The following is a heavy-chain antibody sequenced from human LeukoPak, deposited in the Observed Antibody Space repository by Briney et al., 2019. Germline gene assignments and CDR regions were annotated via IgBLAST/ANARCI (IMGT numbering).Heavy chain of an antibody. V-gene: IGHV3-23*01. J-gene: IGHJ3*02. Sequence: GGSLRLSCAASGFTFSSYAMHWVRQAPGKGLEWVSAISGSGGSTYYADSVKGRFTISRDNSKNTLYLQMNSLRAEDTAVYYCTNGGNSDAFDIWGQGTMVTVSS. D-gene: IGHD4-23*01. CDR3: TNGGNSDAFDI. CDR1: GFTFSSYA. CDR2: ISGSGGST.